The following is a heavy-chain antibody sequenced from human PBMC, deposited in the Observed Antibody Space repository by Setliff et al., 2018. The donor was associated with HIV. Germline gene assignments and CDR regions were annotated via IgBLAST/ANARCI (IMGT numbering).Heavy chain of an antibody. CDR3: ARALTGAGTFDV. CDR1: GFTFSAFP. CDR2: ISFDGDNT. V-gene: IGHV3-30*04. Sequence: LSCAASGFTFSAFPMHWVRQAPGKGLEWVALISFDGDNTYFADSVRGRFTISRDNSKSAMSLQMHGVTPEDTAIYYCARALTGAGTFDVWGQGTMVTVS. D-gene: IGHD3-9*01. J-gene: IGHJ3*01.